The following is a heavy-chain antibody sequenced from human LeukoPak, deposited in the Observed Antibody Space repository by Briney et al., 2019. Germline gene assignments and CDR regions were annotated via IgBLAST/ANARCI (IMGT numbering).Heavy chain of an antibody. Sequence: GGSLRLSCAASGFTFNSYYMNWVRQAPGKGLVWVSRTNRDGSDTIYADFVKGRFIISRDNAKNTLFLQVNSLRAEDTAEYYCAREDFGVDFWGQGTQVTVSS. CDR3: AREDFGVDF. V-gene: IGHV3-74*01. J-gene: IGHJ4*02. D-gene: IGHD3-10*01. CDR1: GFTFNSYY. CDR2: TNRDGSDT.